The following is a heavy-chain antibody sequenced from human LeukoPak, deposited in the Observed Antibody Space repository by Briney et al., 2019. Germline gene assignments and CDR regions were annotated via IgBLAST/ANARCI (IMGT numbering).Heavy chain of an antibody. V-gene: IGHV3-53*01. CDR3: TREGILAGVDY. CDR1: GFTVSSNY. CDR2: IYSGGST. Sequence: GGSLRLSCAASGFTVSSNYMSWVRQAPGKGLEWVSVIYSGGSTYYADSVKGRFTISRDNAKNSMSLQMNSLRAEDTAVYYCTREGILAGVDYWGQGTLVTVSS. D-gene: IGHD6-13*01. J-gene: IGHJ4*02.